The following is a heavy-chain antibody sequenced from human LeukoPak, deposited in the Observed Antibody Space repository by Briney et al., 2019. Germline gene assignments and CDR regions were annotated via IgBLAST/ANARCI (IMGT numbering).Heavy chain of an antibody. Sequence: SETLSLTCTVSGGSISSYYWSWIRQPPGKVLEWIGYIYYSGSTNYNPSLKSRVTISVDTSKNQFSLKLSSVTAADTAVYYCARSRDGYNFGYWGQGTLVTVSS. V-gene: IGHV4-59*01. J-gene: IGHJ4*02. CDR2: IYYSGST. CDR1: GGSISSYY. D-gene: IGHD5-24*01. CDR3: ARSRDGYNFGY.